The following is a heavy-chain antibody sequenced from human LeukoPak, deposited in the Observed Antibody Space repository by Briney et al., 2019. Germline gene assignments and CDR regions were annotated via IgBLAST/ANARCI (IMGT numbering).Heavy chain of an antibody. CDR2: IYYSGST. J-gene: IGHJ5*02. CDR1: GGSISSGGYS. CDR3: ARYCSGGSCYSVPYSRNWFDP. V-gene: IGHV4-31*03. Sequence: SQTLSLTCTVSGGSISSGGYSWSWIRQHPGKGLEWIGYIYYSGSTYYNPSLKSRVTISVDTSKNQFSLKLSSATAADTAVYYCARYCSGGSCYSVPYSRNWFDPWGQGTLVTVSS. D-gene: IGHD2-15*01.